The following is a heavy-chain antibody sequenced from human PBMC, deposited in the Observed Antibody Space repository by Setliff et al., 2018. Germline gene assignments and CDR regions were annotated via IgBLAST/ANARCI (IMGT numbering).Heavy chain of an antibody. CDR3: ARVLVLGYNWFDP. D-gene: IGHD3-10*01. CDR2: ISHSGNT. V-gene: IGHV4-34*01. J-gene: IGHJ5*02. Sequence: SETLSLTCAVYGESFSGYFWSWIRQTPEKGLEWIGEISHSGNTNYNPSFKSRVTISIDTSKNQFSLKVNSVTAADTAVYFCARVLVLGYNWFDPWGQGTLVTSPQ. CDR1: GESFSGYF.